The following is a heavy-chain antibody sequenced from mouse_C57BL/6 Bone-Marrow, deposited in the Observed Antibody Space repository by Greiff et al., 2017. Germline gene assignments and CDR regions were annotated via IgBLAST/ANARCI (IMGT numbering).Heavy chain of an antibody. CDR2: INPSSGYT. CDR3: ARRLTGTRGDY. V-gene: IGHV1-4*01. Sequence: QVQLQQSGAELARPGASVKMSCKASGYTFTSYTMHWVKQRPGQGLEWIGYINPSSGYTKYNQKFKDKATLTADKSSSTAYMQLSSLASEDSAVYYCARRLTGTRGDYWGQGTTLTVSS. J-gene: IGHJ2*01. D-gene: IGHD4-1*01. CDR1: GYTFTSYT.